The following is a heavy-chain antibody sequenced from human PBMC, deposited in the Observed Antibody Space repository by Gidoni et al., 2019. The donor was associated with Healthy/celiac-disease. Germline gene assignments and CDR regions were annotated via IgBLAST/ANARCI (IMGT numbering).Heavy chain of an antibody. CDR1: GYTFTSHG. CDR2: ISAYHVNT. V-gene: IGHV1-18*04. J-gene: IGHJ3*02. D-gene: IGHD6-6*01. Sequence: QVQLVQSGAEVKKPGASVKVSCKASGYTFTSHGISWVRQATGQGLEWMGWISAYHVNTNYAQKLQGRVTMTTDTSTSTAYMELRSLRSDDTAVYYCARDGALSSIAARRGAFDIWGQGTMVTVSS. CDR3: ARDGALSSIAARRGAFDI.